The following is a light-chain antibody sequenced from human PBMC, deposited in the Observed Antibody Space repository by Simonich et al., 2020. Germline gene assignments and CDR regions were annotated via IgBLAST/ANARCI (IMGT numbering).Light chain of an antibody. CDR2: DVS. CDR3: CSYAGSYTWV. Sequence: QSALTQPRSVSGSPGQSVTISCTGTSRDVGGYNSVSLSQQPPGKAPKLMIYDVSKRPSGVPDRFSGSKSGNTASLTISGLQAEDEADYYCCSYAGSYTWVFGGGTKLTVL. CDR1: SRDVGGYNS. V-gene: IGLV2-11*01. J-gene: IGLJ3*02.